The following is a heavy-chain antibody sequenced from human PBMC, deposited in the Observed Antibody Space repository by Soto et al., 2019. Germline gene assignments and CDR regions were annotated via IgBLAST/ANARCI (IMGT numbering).Heavy chain of an antibody. V-gene: IGHV4-61*01. Sequence: SETLSLTCTVSGGSVSSGSYYWSWIRQPPGKGLEWIGYIYYSGSTNYNPSLKSRVTISVDTSKNQFSLKLSSVTAADTAVYYCARDPYSNYRKNYGMDVWGQGTTVPVSS. D-gene: IGHD4-4*01. CDR3: ARDPYSNYRKNYGMDV. CDR2: IYYSGST. CDR1: GGSVSSGSYY. J-gene: IGHJ6*02.